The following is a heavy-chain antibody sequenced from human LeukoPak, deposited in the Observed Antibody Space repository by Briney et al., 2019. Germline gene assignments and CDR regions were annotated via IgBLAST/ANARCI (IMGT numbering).Heavy chain of an antibody. Sequence: PGGSLRLSCAASGFTLSSYAMSWVRQAPGKGLEWVSAISGSGGSTYYADSVKGRFTISRDNSKNTLYLQMNSLRAEDTAVYYCAKDWIDNPPDHDYGDYFDYWGQGTLVTVSS. CDR3: AKDWIDNPPDHDYGDYFDY. CDR1: GFTLSSYA. D-gene: IGHD4-17*01. V-gene: IGHV3-23*01. J-gene: IGHJ4*02. CDR2: ISGSGGST.